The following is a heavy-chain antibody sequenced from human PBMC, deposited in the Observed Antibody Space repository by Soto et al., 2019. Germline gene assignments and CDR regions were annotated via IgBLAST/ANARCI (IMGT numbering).Heavy chain of an antibody. D-gene: IGHD6-19*01. J-gene: IGHJ5*02. V-gene: IGHV3-23*01. Sequence: EVQLLDSGGGLVQPGGSLRLSCAASGFTFSSSAMSWVRQAPGKGLEWVSAVSGSGGTTYYADSVRGRFTISRDNSKNTLYLQTNSLRAEATAIYFCARCTVDTIVTSGWCHYLDPWGQGTLVTVSS. CDR3: ARCTVDTIVTSGWCHYLDP. CDR1: GFTFSSSA. CDR2: VSGSGGTT.